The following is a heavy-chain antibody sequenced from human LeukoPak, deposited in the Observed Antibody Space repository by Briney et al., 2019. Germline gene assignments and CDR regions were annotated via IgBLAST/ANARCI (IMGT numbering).Heavy chain of an antibody. Sequence: SETLSLTCAVSGGSISSSNWWSWVRQPPGRGLEWIGEIYHSGSTNYNPSLRSRVTISVDTSKNQFSLKLSSVTAADTAVYYCARGRGRIQLWFDWGQGTLVTVSS. CDR3: ARGRGRIQLWFD. D-gene: IGHD5-18*01. CDR1: GGSISSSNW. V-gene: IGHV4-4*02. J-gene: IGHJ4*02. CDR2: IYHSGST.